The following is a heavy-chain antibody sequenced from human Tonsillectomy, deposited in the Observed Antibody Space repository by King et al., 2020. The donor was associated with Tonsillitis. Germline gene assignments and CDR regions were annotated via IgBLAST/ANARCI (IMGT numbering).Heavy chain of an antibody. D-gene: IGHD1-26*01. CDR3: AKDIIGVGATTLFDY. CDR2: ISWNSGSI. V-gene: IGHV3-9*01. CDR1: GFTFDDYA. Sequence: VQLVESGGGLVQPGRSLRLSCAASGFTFDDYAMHWVRQAPGKGLEWVSGISWNSGSIGYADSVKGRFTISRDNAKNSLYLQMNSLRAEDTALYYCAKDIIGVGATTLFDYWGQGTLVTVSS. J-gene: IGHJ4*02.